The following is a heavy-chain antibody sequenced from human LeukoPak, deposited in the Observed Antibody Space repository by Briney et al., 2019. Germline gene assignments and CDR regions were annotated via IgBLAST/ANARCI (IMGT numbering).Heavy chain of an antibody. CDR2: IYYRGST. V-gene: IGHV4-59*02. Sequence: SETLSLTCTVSGGSVSSYYWSWIRQPPEKGLEWIGYIYYRGSTSYNPSLKSRVSISVDTSNNQFSLKLTSVTAADTAVYYCARVRRSGSYPSYFDYWGQGTLVTVSS. CDR3: ARVRRSGSYPSYFDY. D-gene: IGHD3-22*01. J-gene: IGHJ4*02. CDR1: GGSVSSYY.